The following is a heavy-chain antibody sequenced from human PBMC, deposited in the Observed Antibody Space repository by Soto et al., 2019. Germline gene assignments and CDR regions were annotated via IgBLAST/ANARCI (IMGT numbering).Heavy chain of an antibody. J-gene: IGHJ3*02. CDR1: GGSISSYY. V-gene: IGHV4-59*08. CDR2: IYYSGST. D-gene: IGHD2-15*01. Sequence: SETLCLTCTVSGGSISSYYWSWIRQPPGKGLEWIGYIYYSGSTNYNPSLKSRVTISVDTSKNQFSLKLSSVTAADTAVYYCARHKRASWGYCSGGSCRRAFDIWGQGTMVTVSS. CDR3: ARHKRASWGYCSGGSCRRAFDI.